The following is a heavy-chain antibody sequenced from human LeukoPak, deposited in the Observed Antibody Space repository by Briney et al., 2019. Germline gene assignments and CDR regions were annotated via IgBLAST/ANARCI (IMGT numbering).Heavy chain of an antibody. J-gene: IGHJ4*02. D-gene: IGHD6-13*01. CDR2: ISYDGSDK. CDR1: GFTFSNFL. V-gene: IGHV3-30-3*01. Sequence: GGSLRLSCAASGFTFSNFLVHWVRQAPCKGLEWVAVISYDGSDKNYGDSVKGRFTISRDNSKNTLYLQMDSLRTEDTAVYYCARGSGRIAAGGSEHYWGQGILVTVSS. CDR3: ARGSGRIAAGGSEHY.